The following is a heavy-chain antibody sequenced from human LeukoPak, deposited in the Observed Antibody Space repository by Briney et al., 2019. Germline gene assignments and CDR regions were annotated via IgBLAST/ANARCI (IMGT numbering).Heavy chain of an antibody. CDR2: ISGSGGSA. J-gene: IGHJ4*02. CDR1: GFTFSSYA. D-gene: IGHD6-19*01. Sequence: GGSLRLSCAASGFTFSSYAMSWVRQAPGKGLEWVSVISGSGGSAYYADSVKGRFTISRDNSKRTLYLQMNSLRAEDTAVYYCAKGTGYSSGWYTFDYWGQGTLVTVSS. V-gene: IGHV3-23*01. CDR3: AKGTGYSSGWYTFDY.